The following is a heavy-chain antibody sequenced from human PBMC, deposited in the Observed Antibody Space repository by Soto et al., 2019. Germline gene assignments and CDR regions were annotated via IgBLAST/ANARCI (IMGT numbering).Heavy chain of an antibody. Sequence: DSVKGRFTISRDNSKNTLYLQMNSLRAADADVYYCAKAPTNYGSGSDYDYWGQGTLVTVSS. CDR3: AKAPTNYGSGSDYDY. D-gene: IGHD3-10*01. V-gene: IGHV3-23*01. J-gene: IGHJ4*02.